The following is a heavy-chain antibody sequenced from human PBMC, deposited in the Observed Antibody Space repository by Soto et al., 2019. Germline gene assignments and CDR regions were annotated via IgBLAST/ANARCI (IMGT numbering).Heavy chain of an antibody. CDR1: GFTFGNYA. CDR2: IRGGGGST. J-gene: IGHJ3*01. Sequence: DVQLLESGGGLVQPGGSLRLACAASGFTFGNYAINWVRLAPGKGLEWVSGIRGGGGSTYYADSVKGRFTIFRDTSKNTVFLQMNSLRADDTAVYYCAKGFIVVVTVLRPDDAFDVWGQGTMVTVSS. D-gene: IGHD2-21*02. CDR3: AKGFIVVVTVLRPDDAFDV. V-gene: IGHV3-23*01.